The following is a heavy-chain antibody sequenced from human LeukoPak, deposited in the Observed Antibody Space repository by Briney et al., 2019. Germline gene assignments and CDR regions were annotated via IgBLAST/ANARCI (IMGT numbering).Heavy chain of an antibody. CDR1: GDSVSSNSAA. CDR2: TYYRSKWYN. D-gene: IGHD4-17*01. J-gene: IGHJ6*02. CDR3: ARAPTVTTVPRYYYGMDV. V-gene: IGHV6-1*01. Sequence: SRTLSLTCAISGDSVSSNSAAWDWIRQSPSRGLEWLGRTYYRSKWYNDYAVSVKSRITINPDTSKTQFSLQLNSVTPEDTAVYYCARAPTVTTVPRYYYGMDVWGQGTTVTVSS.